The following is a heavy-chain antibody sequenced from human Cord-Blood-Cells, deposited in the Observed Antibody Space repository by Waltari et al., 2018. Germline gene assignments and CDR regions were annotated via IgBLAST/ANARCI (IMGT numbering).Heavy chain of an antibody. CDR3: ARVVGYCTNGVCYAFDI. D-gene: IGHD2-8*01. Sequence: EVQLVESGGGLVKPGGSLRLSCAASGFTFSSYSMNWVRTAPGKGLGWVSSISSSSSYIYYADSVKGRFTISRDNAKNSLYLQMNSLRAEDTAVYYCARVVGYCTNGVCYAFDIWGQGTMVTVSS. CDR2: ISSSSSYI. CDR1: GFTFSSYS. J-gene: IGHJ3*02. V-gene: IGHV3-21*01.